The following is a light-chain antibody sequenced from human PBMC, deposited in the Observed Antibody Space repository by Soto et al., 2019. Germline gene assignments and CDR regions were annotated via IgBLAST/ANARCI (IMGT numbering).Light chain of an antibody. CDR1: SSDVGTYNS. CDR3: ASWDDSLNGGV. Sequence: QSALTQPRSVSGSPGQSVTISCTGTSSDVGTYNSVSWYQQRPGKAPKLMIYDVNKRPSGVPDRFSGSMSGNTAYLTISGLQADDEADYHCASWDDSLNGGVFGGGTKLTVL. J-gene: IGLJ3*02. CDR2: DVN. V-gene: IGLV2-11*01.